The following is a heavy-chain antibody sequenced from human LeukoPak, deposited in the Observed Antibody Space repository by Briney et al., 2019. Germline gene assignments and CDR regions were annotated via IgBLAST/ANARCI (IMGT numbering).Heavy chain of an antibody. Sequence: SETLSLTCTVSGGSFSSSSYYWGWIRRPPGKGLEWIGSIYYSGSTYYNPSLKSRVTISVDTSKNQFSLKLSSVTAADTAVYYCARGRRDSSGYHFDYWGQGTLVTVSS. D-gene: IGHD3-22*01. CDR1: GGSFSSSSYY. CDR3: ARGRRDSSGYHFDY. V-gene: IGHV4-39*07. J-gene: IGHJ4*02. CDR2: IYYSGST.